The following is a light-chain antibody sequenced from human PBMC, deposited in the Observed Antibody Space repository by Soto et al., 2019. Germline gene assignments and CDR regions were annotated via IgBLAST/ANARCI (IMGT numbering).Light chain of an antibody. V-gene: IGLV2-23*02. CDR2: EVD. Sequence: QSALAQPASVSGSPGQSITISCTGTSSDVGTYDAVSRYQHHPGKVPRLMIYEVDKRPSGVSYRFSGSKSGNTASLTISWLQAEDEADYYCCSYAGTSYVFGSGTKVTVL. J-gene: IGLJ1*01. CDR1: SSDVGTYDA. CDR3: CSYAGTSYV.